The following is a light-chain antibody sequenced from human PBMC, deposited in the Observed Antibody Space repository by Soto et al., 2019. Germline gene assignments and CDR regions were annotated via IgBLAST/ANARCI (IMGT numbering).Light chain of an antibody. J-gene: IGKJ3*01. V-gene: IGKV1-39*01. CDR2: AAS. CDR1: QSISSY. CDR3: QQSYSTPVVT. Sequence: DIQMTQSPSSLSASVGDRVTITCRASQSISSYLNWYQQKPGKAPKLLIYAASSLQSGVPSRFSGSGSGTDSTLTISSLQPEDFATYYCQQSYSTPVVTFGPGTKVDIK.